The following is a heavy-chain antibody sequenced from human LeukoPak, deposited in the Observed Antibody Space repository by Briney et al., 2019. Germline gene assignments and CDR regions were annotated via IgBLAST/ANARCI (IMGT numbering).Heavy chain of an antibody. CDR2: IYHSGST. CDR1: GGSISSRNW. V-gene: IGHV4-4*02. D-gene: IGHD4-17*01. Sequence: PSGTLSLTCAVSGGSISSRNWWSWVRQPPGKGLEWIGEIYHSGSTNYNPSLKSRVTISVDTSKNQFSLKLSSVTAADTAVYYCAREVVTTAFDYWGQGTLVTVSS. CDR3: AREVVTTAFDY. J-gene: IGHJ4*02.